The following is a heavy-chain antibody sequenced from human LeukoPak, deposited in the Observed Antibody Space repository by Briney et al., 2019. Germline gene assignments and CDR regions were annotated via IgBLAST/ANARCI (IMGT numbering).Heavy chain of an antibody. CDR1: GGSISSSTYS. J-gene: IGHJ4*02. CDR3: ARGVLDTAMVRFDY. D-gene: IGHD5-18*01. Sequence: KPSETLSLTCTVSGGSISSSTYSWTWIRQPAGKGLEWIGRIHSSGSTHYNPSLKSRVTISVDTSKNHFPLNLSSVTAADTAVYFCARGVLDTAMVRFDYWGQGTLVTVSS. V-gene: IGHV4-61*02. CDR2: IHSSGST.